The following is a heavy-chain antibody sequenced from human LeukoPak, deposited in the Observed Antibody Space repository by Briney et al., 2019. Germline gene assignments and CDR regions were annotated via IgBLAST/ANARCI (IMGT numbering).Heavy chain of an antibody. CDR2: INTYTRNP. V-gene: IGHV7-4-1*02. D-gene: IGHD3-22*01. Sequence: ASVKVSCKASGYTFTTYVLNWVRQAPGQGFEWMGFINTYTRNPTYAQGFTGRFVFSLDTSVSTAYLQISSLKAEDTAVYYCARRRGSGYVDYWGQGTLVTVSS. J-gene: IGHJ4*02. CDR1: GYTFTTYV. CDR3: ARRRGSGYVDY.